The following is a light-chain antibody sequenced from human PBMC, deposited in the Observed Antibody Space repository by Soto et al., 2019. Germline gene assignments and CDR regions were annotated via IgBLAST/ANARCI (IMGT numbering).Light chain of an antibody. CDR1: QSIPNNN. Sequence: EIVLTKAPGTLSLSPGESATLSCRASQSIPNNNLAWYQQKPGQAPRLLFYGAFNRASGIPDRFSGSGSGTDFTLTISRVEPVDFAVYSCQQYHSSPWTFGQGTKVDIK. V-gene: IGKV3-20*01. CDR3: QQYHSSPWT. CDR2: GAF. J-gene: IGKJ1*01.